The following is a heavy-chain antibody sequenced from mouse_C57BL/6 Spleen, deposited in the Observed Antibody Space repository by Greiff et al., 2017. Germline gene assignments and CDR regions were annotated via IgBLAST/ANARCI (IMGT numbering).Heavy chain of an antibody. J-gene: IGHJ4*01. CDR3: ARELYYYGSSYEAMDY. Sequence: QVQLKESGPELVKPGASVKISCKASGYAFSSSWMNWVKQRPGKGLEWIGRIYPGDGDTNYNGKFKGKATLTADKSSSTAYMQLSSLTSEDSAVYFCARELYYYGSSYEAMDYWGQGTSVTVSS. V-gene: IGHV1-82*01. D-gene: IGHD1-1*01. CDR1: GYAFSSSW. CDR2: IYPGDGDT.